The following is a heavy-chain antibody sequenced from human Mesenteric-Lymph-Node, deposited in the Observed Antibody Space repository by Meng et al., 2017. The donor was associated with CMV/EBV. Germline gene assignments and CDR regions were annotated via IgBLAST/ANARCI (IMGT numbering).Heavy chain of an antibody. CDR2: ISYDGRNK. V-gene: IGHV3-30*04. D-gene: IGHD3-10*01. CDR1: TFSHYA. J-gene: IGHJ4*02. CDR3: ARAGDDISLVRGVIMDY. Sequence: TFSHYAMQWVRQAPGKGLEWVAVISYDGRNKIYADSVKGRFTFSRDSSKNTLYLQMNSLGPEDTATYYCARAGDDISLVRGVIMDYWGQGTLVTVSS.